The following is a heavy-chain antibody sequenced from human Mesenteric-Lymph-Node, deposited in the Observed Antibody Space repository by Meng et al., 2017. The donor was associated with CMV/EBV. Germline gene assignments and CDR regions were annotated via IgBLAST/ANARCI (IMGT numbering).Heavy chain of an antibody. J-gene: IGHJ5*02. CDR2: IYYSGKT. Sequence: ESLKISCSVSGGSVSNSDYYWGWIRQPPGKGLEWIGSIYYSGKTYYNPSLKSRVTMSVDASKSQFSLRLSSVTAADTAVYYCAGESQQLVAWWFDPWGQGTLVTVSS. CDR1: GGSVSNSDYY. V-gene: IGHV4-39*01. D-gene: IGHD6-13*01. CDR3: AGESQQLVAWWFDP.